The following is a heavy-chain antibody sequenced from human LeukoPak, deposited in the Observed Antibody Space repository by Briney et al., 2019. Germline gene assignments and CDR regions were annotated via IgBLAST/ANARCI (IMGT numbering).Heavy chain of an antibody. D-gene: IGHD3-10*01. CDR3: ARRPYGSGYFDY. Sequence: PSETLSLTCTVSGYSISSGYYWGWIRQPPGKGLEWIGSIYHSGSTYYNPSLKRRVTISVDTSKNQFSLKLSSVTAADTAVYYCARRPYGSGYFDYWGQGTLVTVSS. CDR2: IYHSGST. J-gene: IGHJ4*02. V-gene: IGHV4-38-2*02. CDR1: GYSISSGYY.